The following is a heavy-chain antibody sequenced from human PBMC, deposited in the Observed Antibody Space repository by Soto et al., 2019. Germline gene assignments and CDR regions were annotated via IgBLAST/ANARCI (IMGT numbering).Heavy chain of an antibody. V-gene: IGHV1-69*01. J-gene: IGHJ5*02. D-gene: IGHD3-10*01. Sequence: QVQLVQSGAEVKKPGSSVKVSGKASGGTFSSYAISWVRQAPGQGLEWMGGIIPISGSANYAQKVEGRVSINVDDSTSTAYTELGSLRSEDPAVYYCARDGITMVRGHRNWFDPWGQGTLVTVSS. CDR2: IIPISGSA. CDR3: ARDGITMVRGHRNWFDP. CDR1: GGTFSSYA.